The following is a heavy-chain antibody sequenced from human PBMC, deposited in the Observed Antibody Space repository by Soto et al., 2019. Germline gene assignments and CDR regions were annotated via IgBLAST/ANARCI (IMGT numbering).Heavy chain of an antibody. D-gene: IGHD6-19*01. Sequence: GGSLRLSCASSGFTFSSHAMHWVRQAPGKGLEWVANIWFDGSNKNYADSVKGRFTISRDNSKNTLFLQVNSLRAEDTAIYYWARAAYTSGYYYFDHWGQGTPVTVSS. CDR1: GFTFSSHA. CDR3: ARAAYTSGYYYFDH. V-gene: IGHV3-33*01. J-gene: IGHJ4*02. CDR2: IWFDGSNK.